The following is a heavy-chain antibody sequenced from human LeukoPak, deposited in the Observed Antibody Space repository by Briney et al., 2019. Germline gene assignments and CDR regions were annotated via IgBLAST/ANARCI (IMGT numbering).Heavy chain of an antibody. Sequence: GGSLRLSCAASGFTFSHYWMKWVRQAPGGGLEWVSSISGSGGSTYYADSVKGRFTISRDHSKNTLYLQMNSLRAEDTAVYYCANLKTAVAGFDYWGQGTLVTVSS. CDR2: ISGSGGST. V-gene: IGHV3-23*01. CDR3: ANLKTAVAGFDY. J-gene: IGHJ4*02. D-gene: IGHD5-18*01. CDR1: GFTFSHYW.